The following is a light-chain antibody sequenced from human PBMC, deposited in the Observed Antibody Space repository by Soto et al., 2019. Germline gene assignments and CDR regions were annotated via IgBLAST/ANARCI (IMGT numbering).Light chain of an antibody. V-gene: IGLV2-23*01. J-gene: IGLJ2*01. CDR3: CSYATPTGTVV. Sequence: QSAPTQPASVSGSPGQSITISCNETSSDLGSHNLVSWYEQHPGKAPKLIIYDDTKRPSGVSDRFSGSKSGNTASLTISGLQGEDEADYYCCSYATPTGTVVFGGGTKLTVL. CDR1: SSDLGSHNL. CDR2: DDT.